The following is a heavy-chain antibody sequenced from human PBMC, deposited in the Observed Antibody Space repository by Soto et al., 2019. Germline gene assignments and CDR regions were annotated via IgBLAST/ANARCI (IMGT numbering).Heavy chain of an antibody. V-gene: IGHV4-30-4*01. CDR1: GAFISRGDYY. CDR3: PTPFDASTRYYGAFVM. J-gene: IGHJ4*02. CDR2: IYYTGST. D-gene: IGHD3-16*01. Sequence: SETLSLTCTVSGAFISRGDYYWSWIRQPPGKGLEWIGYIYYTGSTYYNPSLKSRLSISETSKSQLSLELTSVTVADTAVYYCPTPFDASTRYYGAFVMWGQATVVTVSS.